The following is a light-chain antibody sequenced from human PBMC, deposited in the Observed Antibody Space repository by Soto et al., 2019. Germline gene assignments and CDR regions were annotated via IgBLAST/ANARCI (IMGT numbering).Light chain of an antibody. CDR1: QDISNY. Sequence: DIQMTQSPSSLSAYVGDRVTITCRASQDISNYLAWYQQKPGKIPKLLIYAASTLQSGVPSRFSGSGSGADFTLTISSLQPEDVATYYCQKYNSAPPFTFGPGTKVDIK. CDR2: AAS. J-gene: IGKJ3*01. CDR3: QKYNSAPPFT. V-gene: IGKV1-27*01.